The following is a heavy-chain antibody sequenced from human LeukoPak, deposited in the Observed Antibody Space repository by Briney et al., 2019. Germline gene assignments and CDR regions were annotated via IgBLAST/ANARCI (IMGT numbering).Heavy chain of an antibody. V-gene: IGHV1-18*01. Sequence: ASVKVSCKASGYTFTSYGISWVRQAPGQGLEWMGWISAYNGNTNYAQKLQGRVTMTTDTSTSTAYMELRSLRSDDTAVYYCARAGREWIQLWKIGGGYYFDYWGQGTLVTVSS. CDR3: ARAGREWIQLWKIGGGYYFDY. J-gene: IGHJ4*02. D-gene: IGHD5-18*01. CDR2: ISAYNGNT. CDR1: GYTFTSYG.